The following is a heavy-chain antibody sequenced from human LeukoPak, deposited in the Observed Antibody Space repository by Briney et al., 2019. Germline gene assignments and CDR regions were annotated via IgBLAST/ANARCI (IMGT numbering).Heavy chain of an antibody. D-gene: IGHD3-22*01. CDR2: VSGGGVST. V-gene: IGHV3-23*01. Sequence: GGSLRLSCAASGFTFSSYGMTWVRQAPGKGLEWVSSVSGGGVSTYYADAVKGRFTIPRDNSKNTLYLQMNTLRAEDTAVYHCAKAAVTMIGVGDAFDIRGQGTRVTVSS. CDR3: AKAAVTMIGVGDAFDI. J-gene: IGHJ3*02. CDR1: GFTFSSYG.